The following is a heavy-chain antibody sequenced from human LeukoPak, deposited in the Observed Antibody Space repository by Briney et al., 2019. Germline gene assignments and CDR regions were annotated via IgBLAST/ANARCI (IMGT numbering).Heavy chain of an antibody. CDR1: GYTFTSYD. Sequence: ASVKVSCKASGYTFTSYDINWVRQATGQGLEWMGIIYPGDSDTRYSPSFQGQVTISADKSISTAYLQWSSLKASDTAMYYCARGFVAGDYYYYYGMDVWGQGTTVTVSS. V-gene: IGHV5-51*01. CDR3: ARGFVAGDYYYYYGMDV. D-gene: IGHD6-19*01. CDR2: IYPGDSDT. J-gene: IGHJ6*02.